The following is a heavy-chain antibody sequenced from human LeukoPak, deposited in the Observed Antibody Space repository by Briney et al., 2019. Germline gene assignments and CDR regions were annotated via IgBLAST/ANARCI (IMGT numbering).Heavy chain of an antibody. CDR3: ARVVDILGYYYYMDV. Sequence: SQTLSLTCTVSGGSISSGSYYWSWIRQPAGKGLEWIGRIYTSGSTNYNPSLKSRVTISVDTSKNQFSLKLSSVTAADTAVYYCARVVDILGYYYYMDVWGKGTTVTISS. CDR1: GGSISSGSYY. J-gene: IGHJ6*03. CDR2: IYTSGST. D-gene: IGHD3-9*01. V-gene: IGHV4-61*02.